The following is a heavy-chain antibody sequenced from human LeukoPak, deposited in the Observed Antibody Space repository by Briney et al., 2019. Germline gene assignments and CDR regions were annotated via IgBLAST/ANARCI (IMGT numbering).Heavy chain of an antibody. CDR1: GGSISSSNW. CDR2: IYHSGST. Sequence: PSGTLSLTCAVSGGSISSSNWWSWVRQPPGKGLEWIGEIYHSGSTNYNPSLKSRVTISVDKSKNQFSLKLSSVTAAETAVYYCAREGIVVPAARVYGWFDPWGQGTLVTVSS. D-gene: IGHD2-2*01. J-gene: IGHJ5*02. V-gene: IGHV4-4*02. CDR3: AREGIVVPAARVYGWFDP.